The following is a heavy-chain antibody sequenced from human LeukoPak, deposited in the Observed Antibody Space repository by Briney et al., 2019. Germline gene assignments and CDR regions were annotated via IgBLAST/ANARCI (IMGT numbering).Heavy chain of an antibody. V-gene: IGHV4-34*01. Sequence: SETLSLTCTVSGGSISGYYWSWIRQPPGKGLEWIGEINHSGSTNYNPSLKSRVTISVDTSKNQFSLKLSSVTAADTAVYYCASLISSGWPFDYWGQKTLVTVSS. CDR3: ASLISSGWPFDY. D-gene: IGHD6-19*01. CDR1: GGSISGYY. CDR2: INHSGST. J-gene: IGHJ4*02.